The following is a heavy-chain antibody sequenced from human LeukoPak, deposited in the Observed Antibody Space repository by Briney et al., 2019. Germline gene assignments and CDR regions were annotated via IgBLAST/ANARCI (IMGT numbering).Heavy chain of an antibody. J-gene: IGHJ4*01. V-gene: IGHV3-74*01. D-gene: IGHD3-10*01. CDR3: ARAVYYSNYLGY. CDR2: INSDGSST. CDR1: GFTFSSYW. Sequence: GGSLRLSCAASGFTFSSYWMHWVRHAPGKGLVWVSRINSDGSSTNYADSVKGRFTISRDNAKNTLYLQMNSLRAEDTAMYYCARAVYYSNYLGYRGQGTLVTVSS.